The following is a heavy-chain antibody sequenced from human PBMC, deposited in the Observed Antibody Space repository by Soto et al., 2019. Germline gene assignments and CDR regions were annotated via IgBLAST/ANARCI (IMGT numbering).Heavy chain of an antibody. CDR3: ARDPTYDYGDYVGYFDY. J-gene: IGHJ4*02. CDR1: GGSISSGGYY. V-gene: IGHV4-31*03. Sequence: QVQLQESGPGLVKPSQTLSLTCTVSGGSISSGGYYWSWIRQHPGKGLEWIGYIYYSGSTYYNPCLKGRVTLSVDSSKNQCSLKLSSVTAADTAVYYCARDPTYDYGDYVGYFDYWGQGTLVTVSS. D-gene: IGHD4-17*01. CDR2: IYYSGST.